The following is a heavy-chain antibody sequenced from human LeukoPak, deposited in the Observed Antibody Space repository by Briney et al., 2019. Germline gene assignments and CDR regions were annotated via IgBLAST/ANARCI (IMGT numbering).Heavy chain of an antibody. CDR1: GFTFDDYA. CDR2: ISWNSGSI. V-gene: IGHV3-9*01. Sequence: PGRSLRLSCAASGFTFDDYAMHWVRQAPGKGLEWVSGISWNSGSIGYADSVKGRFTISRDNAKNSLCLQMNSLRAEDTALYYCAKGPWGFDWLSQGWFDPWGQGTLVTVSS. J-gene: IGHJ5*02. CDR3: AKGPWGFDWLSQGWFDP. D-gene: IGHD3-9*01.